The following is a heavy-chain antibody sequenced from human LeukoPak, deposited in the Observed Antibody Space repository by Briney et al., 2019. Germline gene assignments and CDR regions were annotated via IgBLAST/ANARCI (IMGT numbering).Heavy chain of an antibody. D-gene: IGHD3-3*01. CDR3: ARVLRFFGLFDY. V-gene: IGHV3-7*01. CDR2: IKQDGSEK. Sequence: GGSLRLSCAASEFTFSSYWMSWVRQAPGKGLEWVANIKQDGSEKYYVDSVKGRFTISRDNAKNSLYLQMNSLRAEDTAVYYCARVLRFFGLFDYWGQGTLVTVSS. J-gene: IGHJ4*02. CDR1: EFTFSSYW.